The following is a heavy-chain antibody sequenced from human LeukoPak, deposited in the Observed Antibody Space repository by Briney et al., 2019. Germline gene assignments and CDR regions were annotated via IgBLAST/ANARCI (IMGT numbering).Heavy chain of an antibody. J-gene: IGHJ4*02. CDR2: ISGSGGST. CDR3: AKDGGGSGWYFDY. Sequence: PGGSLRLSCAASGFTFSSYAMSWVRQAPGKGLEWVSAISGSGGSTCYADSVKGRFTISRDNSKNTLYLQMNSLRAEDTAEYYCAKDGGGSGWYFDYWGQGTLVTVSS. CDR1: GFTFSSYA. D-gene: IGHD6-19*01. V-gene: IGHV3-23*01.